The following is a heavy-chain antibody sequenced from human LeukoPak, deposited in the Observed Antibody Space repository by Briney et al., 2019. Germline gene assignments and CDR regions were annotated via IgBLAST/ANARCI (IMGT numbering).Heavy chain of an antibody. CDR3: ARDPITMVRGSFDC. V-gene: IGHV3-21*01. D-gene: IGHD3-10*01. CDR2: ISSSSSYI. Sequence: GGSLRLSCAASGFTFSSYSMNWVRQAPGKGLEWVSSISSSSSYIYYADSVKGRFTISRDNAKNSLYLQMNSLRAEDTAVYYCARDPITMVRGSFDCWGQGTLVTVSS. CDR1: GFTFSSYS. J-gene: IGHJ4*02.